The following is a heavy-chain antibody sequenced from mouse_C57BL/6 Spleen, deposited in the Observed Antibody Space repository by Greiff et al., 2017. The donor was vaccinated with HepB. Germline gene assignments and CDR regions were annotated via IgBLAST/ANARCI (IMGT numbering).Heavy chain of an antibody. CDR2: INPSSGYT. D-gene: IGHD2-2*01. Sequence: QVQLQQSGAELAKPGASVKLSCKASGYTFTSYWMHWVKQRPGQGLEWIGYINPSSGYTKYNQKFKDKATLTADKSSSTAYMELSILTYEDSAVYYCAKEEIYYGSDPRYYYAMDYWGQGTSVTVSS. CDR1: GYTFTSYW. V-gene: IGHV1-7*01. CDR3: AKEEIYYGSDPRYYYAMDY. J-gene: IGHJ4*01.